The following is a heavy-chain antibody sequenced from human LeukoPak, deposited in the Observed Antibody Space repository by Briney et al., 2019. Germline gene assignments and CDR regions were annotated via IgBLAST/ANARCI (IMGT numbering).Heavy chain of an antibody. V-gene: IGHV4-34*01. J-gene: IGHJ4*02. CDR1: GGSFSGYY. Sequence: PSETLSLNCAVYGGSFSGYYWSWIRQPPGKGLEWIGEINHSGSTNYNPSLKSRVTISVDTSKNQFSLKLSSVTAADTAVYYCAPLEYSSSSYYFDYWGQGTLVTVSS. D-gene: IGHD6-6*01. CDR3: APLEYSSSSYYFDY. CDR2: INHSGST.